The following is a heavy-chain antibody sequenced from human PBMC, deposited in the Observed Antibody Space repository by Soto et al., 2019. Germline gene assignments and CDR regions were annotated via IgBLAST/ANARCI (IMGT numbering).Heavy chain of an antibody. D-gene: IGHD6-13*01. V-gene: IGHV3-30-3*01. CDR3: ARDLVLSSSRTKFDP. CDR2: ISYDGSNK. J-gene: IGHJ5*02. Sequence: GGSLRLSCAASGFTFSSYAMHWVRQAPGKGLEWVAVISYDGSNKYYADSVKGRFTISRDNSKNTLYLQMNSLRAEDTAVYYCARDLVLSSSRTKFDPWGQGTLVTVSS. CDR1: GFTFSSYA.